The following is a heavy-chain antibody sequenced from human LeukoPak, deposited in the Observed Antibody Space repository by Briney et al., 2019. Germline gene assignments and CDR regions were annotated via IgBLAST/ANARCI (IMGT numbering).Heavy chain of an antibody. J-gene: IGHJ4*02. CDR2: MNPNSGNT. D-gene: IGHD3-10*01. Sequence: ASVKVSCKASGYTFTSYDINWVRQATGQGLEWMGWMNPNSGNTGYAQKFQGRVTMTRNTSISTAYMELSSLRSEGTAVYYCATDIMARAYYYGSGSPFDYWGQGTLVTVSS. CDR3: ATDIMARAYYYGSGSPFDY. V-gene: IGHV1-8*01. CDR1: GYTFTSYD.